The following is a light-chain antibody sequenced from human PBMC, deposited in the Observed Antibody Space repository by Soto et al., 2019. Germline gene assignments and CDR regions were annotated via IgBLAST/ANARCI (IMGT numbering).Light chain of an antibody. CDR1: QSVSSN. Sequence: EIVFAQSPGPLSFSPGERATLSFRASQSVSSNLAWYQQKPGQAPRLLIFRASNKATGVPDRFSGSGSGTEFILTISALEPEDSGIYHCHQHGGTPETFGQGTKVDIK. J-gene: IGKJ1*01. CDR2: RAS. CDR3: HQHGGTPET. V-gene: IGKV3-20*01.